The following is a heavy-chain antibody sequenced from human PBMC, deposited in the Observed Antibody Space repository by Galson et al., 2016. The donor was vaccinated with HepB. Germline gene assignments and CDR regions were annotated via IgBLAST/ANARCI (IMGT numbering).Heavy chain of an antibody. J-gene: IGHJ2*01. Sequence: QSGAEVKKPGESLKISCQGSGYTFTNHWIGWVRQMPGKGLEWMGIIYPGDSDTRYSPSFQGQVTISADKSTRTAYLQWSSLKASDTAMYYCARRDDSGWEDYFDLWGRGTLVTVSS. CDR1: GYTFTNHW. CDR2: IYPGDSDT. V-gene: IGHV5-51*01. D-gene: IGHD6-19*01. CDR3: ARRDDSGWEDYFDL.